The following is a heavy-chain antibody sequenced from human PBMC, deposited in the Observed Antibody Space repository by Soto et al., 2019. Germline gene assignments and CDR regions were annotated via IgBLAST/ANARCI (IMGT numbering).Heavy chain of an antibody. CDR1: GGTFSSYA. CDR3: ARARTTGATRPDY. J-gene: IGHJ4*02. V-gene: IGHV1-69*13. Sequence: EASVKVSCKASGGTFSSYAISWVRQAPGQGLEWMGGIIPIFGTANYAQKFQGRVTITADESTSTAYMELSSLRSEDTAVYYCARARTTGATRPDYWGQGTLVTVSS. D-gene: IGHD1-1*01. CDR2: IIPIFGTA.